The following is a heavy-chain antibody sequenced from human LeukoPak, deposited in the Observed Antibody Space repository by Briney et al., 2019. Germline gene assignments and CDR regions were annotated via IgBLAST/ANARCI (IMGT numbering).Heavy chain of an antibody. CDR1: GGSISSYY. Sequence: SETLSLTCTVSGGSISSYYWSWIRQPAGKGLEWIGRIYSSGSTNYNPSLKSRVTMSVDTSNNQFFLKLSSVTAADTAVYYCARIIKTKDTTMTTAYWYFDLWGRGTLVTVSS. D-gene: IGHD4-17*01. CDR3: ARIIKTKDTTMTTAYWYFDL. J-gene: IGHJ2*01. V-gene: IGHV4-4*07. CDR2: IYSSGST.